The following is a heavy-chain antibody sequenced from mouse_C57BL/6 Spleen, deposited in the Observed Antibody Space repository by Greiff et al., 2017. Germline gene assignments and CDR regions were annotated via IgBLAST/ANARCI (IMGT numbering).Heavy chain of an antibody. CDR2: INPNYGPN. D-gene: IGHD1-1*01. V-gene: IGHV1-39*01. Sequence: VHVKQPGPELVKPGASVKISCKASGYSFTDYNMNWVKQSHGKSLEWIGVINPNYGPNSYNQKFKGKATLTVDQSSSTAYMQLNSLTSEDSAVDYCAGKTAVVCWYFDVWGTGTTVTVSS. CDR3: AGKTAVVCWYFDV. J-gene: IGHJ1*03. CDR1: GYSFTDYN.